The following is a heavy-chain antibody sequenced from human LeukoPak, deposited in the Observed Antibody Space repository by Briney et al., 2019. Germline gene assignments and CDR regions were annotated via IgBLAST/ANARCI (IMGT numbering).Heavy chain of an antibody. CDR2: IHHSGNT. Sequence: SETLSLTCSVSGDSISHSIYYWGWIRQPPGKGLEWIGSIHHSGNTYYNPSLKSRVTISVDTSKNQFSLSLSSVTAADTAIYYCARRDSRSDYWGQGTLVTVSS. V-gene: IGHV4-39*01. CDR3: ARRDSRSDY. D-gene: IGHD2-21*02. CDR1: GDSISHSIYY. J-gene: IGHJ4*02.